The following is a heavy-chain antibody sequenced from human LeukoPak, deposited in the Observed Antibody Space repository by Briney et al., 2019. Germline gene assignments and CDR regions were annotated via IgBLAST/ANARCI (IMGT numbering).Heavy chain of an antibody. Sequence: SETLFLTCTVSGGSMSTYYWTWIRQPAGKGLEWVGRVYTSGTTNYNPSLKSRVTMSVDTSKNQFSLKLRSVTAADTAVYYCARMYCSSTSCYSGVWGQGTLVTVSS. CDR3: ARMYCSSTSCYSGV. J-gene: IGHJ4*02. CDR1: GGSMSTYY. V-gene: IGHV4-4*07. CDR2: VYTSGTT. D-gene: IGHD2-2*01.